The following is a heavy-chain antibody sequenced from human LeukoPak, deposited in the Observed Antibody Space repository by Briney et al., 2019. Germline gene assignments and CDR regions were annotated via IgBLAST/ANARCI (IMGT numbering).Heavy chain of an antibody. J-gene: IGHJ6*02. CDR2: IYYSGSP. V-gene: IGHV4-59*08. CDR1: GGSISSYF. Sequence: PSETLSLTCTVSGGSISSYFWSWIRQPPGKGLEWIGYIYYSGSPNYNPSLKSRVTISVHTSKKQFSLKLSSVTAADTAVYYCARSIVVAGIVSDYYYYGMDVWGQGTTVTVSS. D-gene: IGHD6-19*01. CDR3: ARSIVVAGIVSDYYYYGMDV.